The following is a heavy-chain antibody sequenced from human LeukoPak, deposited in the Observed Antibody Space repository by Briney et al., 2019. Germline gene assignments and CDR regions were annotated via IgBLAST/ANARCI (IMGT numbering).Heavy chain of an antibody. D-gene: IGHD3-10*01. Sequence: PGGSLRLSCAASGFTFSSYGMHWVRQAPGKGLEWVAVIWYDGTNKYYVDSVKGRFTISRDNSKNTVYLQMNSLRAEDTAVYYCVRDLKVVRGLISIYLDYWGQGTLVTVSS. CDR3: VRDLKVVRGLISIYLDY. V-gene: IGHV3-33*01. CDR1: GFTFSSYG. J-gene: IGHJ4*02. CDR2: IWYDGTNK.